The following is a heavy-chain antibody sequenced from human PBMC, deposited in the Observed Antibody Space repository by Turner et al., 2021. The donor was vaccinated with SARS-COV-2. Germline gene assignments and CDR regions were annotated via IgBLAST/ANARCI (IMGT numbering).Heavy chain of an antibody. Sequence: EVQLVESGGGLIQPGGSLRLFCAASAVTVSSNYMSWVRQAPGKGLEWVSVIYSGGSTFYSDSVKGRFNISRDNSKNTLYLKMNSLRAEDTAVYYCARGGHYYYGLDVWGQGTTVTVSS. CDR1: AVTVSSNY. V-gene: IGHV3-53*01. CDR2: IYSGGST. J-gene: IGHJ6*02. CDR3: ARGGHYYYGLDV. D-gene: IGHD3-10*01.